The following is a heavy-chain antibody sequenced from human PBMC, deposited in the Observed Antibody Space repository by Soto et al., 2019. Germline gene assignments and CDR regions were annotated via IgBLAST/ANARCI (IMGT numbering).Heavy chain of an antibody. CDR1: GGSFSGYY. V-gene: IGHV4-34*01. J-gene: IGHJ6*03. CDR2: INHSGST. CDR3: ARAGDYYYYYYMDF. D-gene: IGHD4-17*01. Sequence: SETLSLSCAVYGGSFSGYYWSWIRQPPGKGLEWIGEINHSGSTNYNPSLKSRVTISVDTSKNQFSLKLSSVTAADTAVYYCARAGDYYYYYYMDFWGKRSTDTVSS.